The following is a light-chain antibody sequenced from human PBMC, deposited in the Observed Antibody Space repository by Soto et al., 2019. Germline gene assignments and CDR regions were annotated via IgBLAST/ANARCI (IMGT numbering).Light chain of an antibody. Sequence: EIVLTQSPGTLSLSPGERATLSCRASQSVSSSYLAWYQQKPGQAPRLLIYGASSRATGIPDRFSGSGSGTYFPLTISRLEAEDFAVYYCHQYGSLYTFGQGTKLEIK. V-gene: IGKV3-20*01. CDR2: GAS. CDR1: QSVSSSY. J-gene: IGKJ2*01. CDR3: HQYGSLYT.